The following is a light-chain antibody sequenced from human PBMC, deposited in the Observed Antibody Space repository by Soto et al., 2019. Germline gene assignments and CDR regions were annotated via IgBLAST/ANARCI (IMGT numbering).Light chain of an antibody. CDR3: QQCGSSPS. J-gene: IGKJ1*01. CDR1: QSVSSSY. Sequence: EIVLTQSPGTLSLSPGQRATLSCRASQSVSSSYLAWYQQKPGQAPRLLIYDTSSRATGIPDRFSGSGSGTDFTLAISRLGPEDFAVYYCQQCGSSPSFGQGTNVELK. V-gene: IGKV3-20*01. CDR2: DTS.